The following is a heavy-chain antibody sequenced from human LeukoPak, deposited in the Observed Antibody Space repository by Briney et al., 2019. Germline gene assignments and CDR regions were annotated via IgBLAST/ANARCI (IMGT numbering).Heavy chain of an antibody. J-gene: IGHJ6*03. CDR3: ARSPGGSRPVYYYYMDV. CDR2: IIPIFGTA. V-gene: IGHV1-69*06. CDR1: GYTFTGYY. Sequence: GASVKVSCKASGYTFTGYYMHWVRQAPGQGLEWMGGIIPIFGTANYAQKFQGRVTITADKSTSTAYMELSSLRSEDTAVYYCARSPGGSRPVYYYYMDVWGKGTTVTVSS.